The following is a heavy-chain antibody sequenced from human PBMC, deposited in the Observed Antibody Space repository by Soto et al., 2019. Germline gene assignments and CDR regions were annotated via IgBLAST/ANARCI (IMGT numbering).Heavy chain of an antibody. J-gene: IGHJ1*01. CDR3: ARGSPNSSGCYGTDLAY. Sequence: PSETLSLTCTVSGGSISSYYWSWIRQPPGKGLEWIGYIYYSGSTNYNPSLKSRVTISVDTSKNQFSLKLSSVTAADTAVYYCARGSPNSSGCYGTDLAYWGQGTLVPVSS. D-gene: IGHD6-25*01. V-gene: IGHV4-59*08. CDR2: IYYSGST. CDR1: GGSISSYY.